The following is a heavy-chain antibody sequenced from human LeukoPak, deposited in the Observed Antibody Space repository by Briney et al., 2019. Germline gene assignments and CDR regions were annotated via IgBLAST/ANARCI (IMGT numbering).Heavy chain of an antibody. V-gene: IGHV3-23*01. J-gene: IGHJ4*02. CDR2: ISGSGGST. D-gene: IGHD1-1*01. CDR1: GFTFSSYA. Sequence: GGSLRLSCAASGFTFSSYAMSWVRQAPGKGLEWVSAISGSGGSTYYADSVKGRFTISRDNAKNTLYLQMNSQRAQDTAVYYCATVLTGTPWGQGTVVRVSS. CDR3: ATVLTGTP.